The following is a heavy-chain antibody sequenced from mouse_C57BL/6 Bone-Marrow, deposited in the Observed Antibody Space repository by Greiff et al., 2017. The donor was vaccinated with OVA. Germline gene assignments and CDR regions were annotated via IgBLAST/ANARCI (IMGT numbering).Heavy chain of an antibody. J-gene: IGHJ4*01. CDR3: ARMRRLRDYAMDY. V-gene: IGHV2-2*01. D-gene: IGHD2-4*01. Sequence: QVQLQQSGPGLVQPSQSLSITCTVSGFSLTSYGVHWVRQSPGKGLEWLGVIWSGGSTDYNAAFISRLSISKDNSKSQVFFKMNSLQADDTAIYYCARMRRLRDYAMDYWGQGTSVTVSA. CDR2: IWSGGST. CDR1: GFSLTSYG.